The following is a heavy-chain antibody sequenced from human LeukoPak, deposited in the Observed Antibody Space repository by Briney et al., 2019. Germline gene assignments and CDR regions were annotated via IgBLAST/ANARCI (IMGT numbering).Heavy chain of an antibody. CDR3: ADSGSYYYFDD. CDR2: MYYSGST. D-gene: IGHD3-10*01. CDR1: GGSISSGSYY. J-gene: IGHJ4*02. Sequence: PSETLSLTCTVSGGSISSGSYYWGWIRQPPGKGLEWIGTMYYSGSTYYNPSLKSRVTISVDTSKNQFSLRLNSVTAADTAVYFCADSGSYYYFDDWGQGTLVTVSS. V-gene: IGHV4-39*01.